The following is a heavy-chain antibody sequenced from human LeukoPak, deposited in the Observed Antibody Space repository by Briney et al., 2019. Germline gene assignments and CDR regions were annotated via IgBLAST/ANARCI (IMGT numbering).Heavy chain of an antibody. V-gene: IGHV3-23*01. J-gene: IGHJ4*02. CDR1: GFTFSSYA. D-gene: IGHD3-9*01. CDR3: AKDRRVDDILTGYFDY. CDR2: ISGSGGST. Sequence: GGSLRLSCAASGFTFSSYAMSWVRQAPGRGLEWVSAISGSGGSTYYADSVKGRFTISRDNSKNTLYLQMNSLRAEDTAVYYCAKDRRVDDILTGYFDYWGQGALVTVSS.